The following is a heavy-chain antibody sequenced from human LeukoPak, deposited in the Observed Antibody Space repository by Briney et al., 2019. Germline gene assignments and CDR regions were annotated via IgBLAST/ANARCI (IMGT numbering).Heavy chain of an antibody. CDR1: GFTFSSYE. D-gene: IGHD7-27*01. Sequence: GGSLRLSCAASGFTFSSYEMNWVRQAPGKGLEWVSYISTNTTAIYYADSVKGRFTISRDNAKNSLYLQMNSLRVEDTAVYYCVRVGTSFDIWGQGTMVTVSS. CDR3: VRVGTSFDI. J-gene: IGHJ3*02. CDR2: ISTNTTAI. V-gene: IGHV3-48*01.